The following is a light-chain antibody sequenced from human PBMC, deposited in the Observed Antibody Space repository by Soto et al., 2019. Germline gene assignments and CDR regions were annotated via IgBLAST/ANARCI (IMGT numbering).Light chain of an antibody. V-gene: IGKV3-11*01. CDR1: QSVGNS. CDR3: QQRSSWPLT. Sequence: EIVLTQSPATLSLSPGERATLSCRASQSVGNSLAWYQQKPGQAPRLLIYDVSKRATGTPARFSGSGSGTDCTLTISSLQPEDFAFYSCQQRSSWPLTFGGGTSLEIK. J-gene: IGKJ4*01. CDR2: DVS.